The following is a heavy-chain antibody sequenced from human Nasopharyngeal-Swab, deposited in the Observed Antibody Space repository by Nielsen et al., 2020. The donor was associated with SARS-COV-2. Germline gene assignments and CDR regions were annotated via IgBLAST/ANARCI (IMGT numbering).Heavy chain of an antibody. CDR2: ISYDGSNK. CDR1: GFTFSSYA. V-gene: IGHV3-30*04. J-gene: IGHJ2*01. D-gene: IGHD6-13*01. Sequence: GGSLRLSCAASGFTFSSYAMHWVRQAPGKGLEWVAVISYDGSNKYYADSVKGRFTISRDNSKHTLYLQMNSLRAEDTAVYYCARGAAAVYWYFDLWGRGTRSLSPQ. CDR3: ARGAAAVYWYFDL.